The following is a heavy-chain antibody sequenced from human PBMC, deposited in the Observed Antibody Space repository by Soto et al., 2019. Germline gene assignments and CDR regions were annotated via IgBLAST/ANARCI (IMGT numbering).Heavy chain of an antibody. CDR3: ARDRRESGSYHQPTSPQVGYYGMDV. CDR2: IIPIFGTA. CDR1: GGTFSSYA. J-gene: IGHJ6*02. D-gene: IGHD1-26*01. Sequence: GASVKVSCKASGGTFSSYAISWVRQAPGQGLEWMGGIIPIFGTANYAQKFQGRVTITADESTSTAYMELSSLRSEDTAVYYCARDRRESGSYHQPTSPQVGYYGMDVWGPGTTVTVSS. V-gene: IGHV1-69*13.